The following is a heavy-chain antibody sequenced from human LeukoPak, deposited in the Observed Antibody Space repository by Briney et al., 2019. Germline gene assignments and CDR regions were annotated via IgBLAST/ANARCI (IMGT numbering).Heavy chain of an antibody. D-gene: IGHD3-22*01. CDR3: AKTTYYYDSSGYYLDY. CDR1: GFTFSSYA. J-gene: IGHJ4*02. Sequence: GGSLRLSCAASGFTFSSYAMSWVRQAPGKGLEWVSAISGNGGSTYYADSVKGRFTISRDNSKNTLYLQMNSLRAEDTAVYYCAKTTYYYDSSGYYLDYWGQGTLVTVSS. V-gene: IGHV3-23*01. CDR2: ISGNGGST.